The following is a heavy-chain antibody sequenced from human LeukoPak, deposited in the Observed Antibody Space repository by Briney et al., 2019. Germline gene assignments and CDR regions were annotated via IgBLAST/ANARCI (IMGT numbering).Heavy chain of an antibody. CDR3: AEDSYGWFDP. CDR1: GFTFSSYG. CDR2: ISYDGSNK. D-gene: IGHD3-10*01. V-gene: IGHV3-30*18. Sequence: GGSLRLSCAASGFTFSSYGMHWVRQAPGKGLEWVAVISYDGSNKYYADSVKGRFTISRDNSKNTLYLQMNSLRAEDTAVYYCAEDSYGWFDPWGQETLVTVSS. J-gene: IGHJ5*02.